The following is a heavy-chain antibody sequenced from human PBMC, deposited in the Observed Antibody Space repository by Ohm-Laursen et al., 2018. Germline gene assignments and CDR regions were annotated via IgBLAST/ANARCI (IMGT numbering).Heavy chain of an antibody. J-gene: IGHJ4*02. CDR1: GGSISSFY. CDR2: IYDSGST. Sequence: SDTLSLTCTVSGGSISSFYWNWIRQSPGKGLEWIGYIYDSGSTYYNPSLKSRVSISADTSKNQFSLKVTSVTAADTAAYFCARGRQELSSGWYTYFFDFWGQGSLVTVSS. CDR3: ARGRQELSSGWYTYFFDF. D-gene: IGHD6-19*01. V-gene: IGHV4-59*12.